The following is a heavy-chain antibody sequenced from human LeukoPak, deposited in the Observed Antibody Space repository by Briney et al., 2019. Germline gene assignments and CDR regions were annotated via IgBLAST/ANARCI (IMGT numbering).Heavy chain of an antibody. CDR2: ISSSGSTI. D-gene: IGHD1-26*01. J-gene: IGHJ3*02. CDR3: ATLVPFDI. CDR1: GFTFSSYE. Sequence: GGSLRLSCAASGFTFSSYEMNWVRQAPGKGLEWVSYISSSGSTIYYADSVKGRFTISRDNSKNTLYLQMNSLRAEDTAVYYCATLVPFDIWGQGTMVTVSS. V-gene: IGHV3-48*03.